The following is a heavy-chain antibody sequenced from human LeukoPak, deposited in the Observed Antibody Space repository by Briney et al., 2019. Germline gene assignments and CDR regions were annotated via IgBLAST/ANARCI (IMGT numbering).Heavy chain of an antibody. Sequence: GGSLRLSCAASGFTFSSYAMSWVRQAPGKGLEWVSSISSSSSYIYYADSVKGRFTISRDNAKNSLYLQMNSLRAEDTAVYYCARGTKRGLGAFDIWGQGTMVTVSS. CDR2: ISSSSSYI. CDR1: GFTFSSYA. D-gene: IGHD3-10*01. J-gene: IGHJ3*02. V-gene: IGHV3-21*01. CDR3: ARGTKRGLGAFDI.